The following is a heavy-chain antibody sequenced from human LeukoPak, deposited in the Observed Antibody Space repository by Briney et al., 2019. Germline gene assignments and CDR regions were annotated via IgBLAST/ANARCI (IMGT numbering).Heavy chain of an antibody. CDR2: IIPIFGTA. J-gene: IGHJ6*03. CDR3: ARVWYYDFWSGYYLAGLRGNYYYYYYMDV. D-gene: IGHD3-3*01. Sequence: GASVKVSCKASGGTFSSYAISWVRQAPGQGLEWMGGIIPIFGTANYAQKFQGRVTITADKSTSTAYMELSSLRSEDTAVYYCARVWYYDFWSGYYLAGLRGNYYYYYYMDVWGKGTTVTVSS. CDR1: GGTFSSYA. V-gene: IGHV1-69*06.